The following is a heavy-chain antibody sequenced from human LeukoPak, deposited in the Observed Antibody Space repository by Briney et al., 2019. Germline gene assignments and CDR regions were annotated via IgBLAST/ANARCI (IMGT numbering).Heavy chain of an antibody. Sequence: GGSLRLSCAASGFTFSSYGMHWVRQAPGKGLEWVAVISYDGSNKYYADSVKGRFTISRDNSKNTPYLQMNSLRAEDTAVYYCAKSIFGYSYGSLFDYWGQGTLVTVSS. CDR3: AKSIFGYSYGSLFDY. J-gene: IGHJ4*02. CDR2: ISYDGSNK. V-gene: IGHV3-30*18. D-gene: IGHD5-18*01. CDR1: GFTFSSYG.